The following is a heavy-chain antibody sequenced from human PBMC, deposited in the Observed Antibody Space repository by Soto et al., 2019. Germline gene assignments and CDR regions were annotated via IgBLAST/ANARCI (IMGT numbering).Heavy chain of an antibody. CDR3: ARGADTAMGPYYYYGMVV. J-gene: IGHJ6*02. V-gene: IGHV4-59*01. CDR2: IYYSGST. D-gene: IGHD5-18*01. CDR1: GGSISSYY. Sequence: SETLSLTCTVSGGSISSYYWSWIRQPPGKGLEWIGYIYYSGSTNYNPSLKSRVTISVDTSKNQFSLKLSSVTAADTAVYYCARGADTAMGPYYYYGMVVWGQGTTVTVSS.